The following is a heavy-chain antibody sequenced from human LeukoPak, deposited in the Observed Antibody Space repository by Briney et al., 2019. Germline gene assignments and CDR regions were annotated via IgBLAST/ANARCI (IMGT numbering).Heavy chain of an antibody. D-gene: IGHD6-6*01. CDR2: INHSGST. V-gene: IGHV4-34*01. J-gene: IGHJ4*02. Sequence: PSETLSLTCAVYGGSFSGYYWSWIRQPPGKGLEWIGEINHSGSTNYNPSLKSRVTISVDTSKNQFSLKLSSVTAADTAVYYCARTRIAARHYFDYWGQGTLVTVSS. CDR1: GGSFSGYY. CDR3: ARTRIAARHYFDY.